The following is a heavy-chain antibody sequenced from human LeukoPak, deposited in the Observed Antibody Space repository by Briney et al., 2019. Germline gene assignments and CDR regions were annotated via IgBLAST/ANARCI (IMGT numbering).Heavy chain of an antibody. D-gene: IGHD1-26*01. CDR3: AREGSIVGATYIDY. V-gene: IGHV3-33*08. Sequence: GGSLRLSCAASGFSFSDYYMHWVRQAPGKGLEWVAVIWYDGSNTYYADSVKGRFTISRDNSKNTLYLQRNSLREENTAVYCCAREGSIVGATYIDYWGQGTLVTVAS. J-gene: IGHJ4*02. CDR2: IWYDGSNT. CDR1: GFSFSDYY.